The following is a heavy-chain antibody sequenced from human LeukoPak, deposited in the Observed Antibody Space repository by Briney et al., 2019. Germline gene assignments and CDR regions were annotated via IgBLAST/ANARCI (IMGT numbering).Heavy chain of an antibody. CDR2: INWNGGST. Sequence: GGSLRLSCAASGFTFDDYGMSWVRQAPGKGLEWVSGINWNGGSTGYADSVKGRFTISRDNAKNSLYLQMNSLRAEDTAVYYCARAVPQTMAGLPVGYYYMDVWGKGTTVTISS. D-gene: IGHD3-10*01. V-gene: IGHV3-20*04. CDR1: GFTFDDYG. J-gene: IGHJ6*03. CDR3: ARAVPQTMAGLPVGYYYMDV.